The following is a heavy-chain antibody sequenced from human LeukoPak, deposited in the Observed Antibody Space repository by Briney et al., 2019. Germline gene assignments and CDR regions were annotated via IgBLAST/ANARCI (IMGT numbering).Heavy chain of an antibody. CDR1: GYSFTTYY. Sequence: ASVKVSCKASGYSFTTYYMHWVRQAPGQGLEWMGIINPSGGSTSYAQKFQGRVTMTRDMSTSTVYMELSSLRSEDTAVYYCARDPLKGSGWYPAPFDPWGQGTLVTVSS. J-gene: IGHJ5*02. V-gene: IGHV1-46*01. D-gene: IGHD6-19*01. CDR3: ARDPLKGSGWYPAPFDP. CDR2: INPSGGST.